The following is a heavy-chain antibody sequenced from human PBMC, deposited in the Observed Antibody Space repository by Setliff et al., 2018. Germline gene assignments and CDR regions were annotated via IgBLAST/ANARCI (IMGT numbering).Heavy chain of an antibody. J-gene: IGHJ1*01. CDR2: MNEDGRVI. CDR3: ASSSGWIPWIQH. D-gene: IGHD3-10*01. Sequence: GGSLRLSCAASGLTLTPYTMTWVRQAPGKGLEWVATMNEDGRVIHYVDSVKGRFTISRDNAKNSLFLQMNNLRAEDTALYYCASSSGWIPWIQHWGPGTLVTVS. V-gene: IGHV3-7*01. CDR1: GLTLTPYT.